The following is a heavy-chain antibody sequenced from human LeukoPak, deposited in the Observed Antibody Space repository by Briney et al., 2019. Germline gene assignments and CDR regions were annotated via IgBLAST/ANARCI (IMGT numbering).Heavy chain of an antibody. V-gene: IGHV4-61*05. CDR2: IYYSGRT. CDR1: GGSISSSRYY. Sequence: SETLSLTCTVSGGSISSSRYYWGWIRQPPGKGLEWIGYIYYSGRTNYTPSLKSRVTISVDTSTSQFSLKLSSVTPADTAVYYCARHATPYSSSGLFDYWGQGALVTVSS. J-gene: IGHJ4*02. D-gene: IGHD6-13*01. CDR3: ARHATPYSSSGLFDY.